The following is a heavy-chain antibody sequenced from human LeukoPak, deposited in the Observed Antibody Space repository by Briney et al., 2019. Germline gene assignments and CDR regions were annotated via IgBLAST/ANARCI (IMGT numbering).Heavy chain of an antibody. Sequence: GGSLRLSCAASGFTFSSYGMHWVRQAPGKGLEWVAFIRYDGSNKYYADSVKGRFTISRDNSKNTLYLQMNSLRAEDTAVYYCAIFLDDPFGVVITLNDYWGQGTLVTVSS. J-gene: IGHJ4*02. D-gene: IGHD3-3*01. CDR2: IRYDGSNK. CDR1: GFTFSSYG. V-gene: IGHV3-30*02. CDR3: AIFLDDPFGVVITLNDY.